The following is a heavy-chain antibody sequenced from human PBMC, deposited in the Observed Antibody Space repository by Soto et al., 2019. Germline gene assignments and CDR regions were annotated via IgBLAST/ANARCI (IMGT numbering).Heavy chain of an antibody. CDR2: INAGNGNT. CDR1: GYTFTSYA. J-gene: IGHJ5*02. CDR3: ARGGGVCLGTSCYNRGFNP. V-gene: IGHV1-3*05. D-gene: IGHD2-2*02. Sequence: QVQLVRSGAEETKPGTSVMVSCRTSGYTFTSYAMHWVRQAPGQRLEWMGWINAGNGNTEYSQKFQGRVSITRDTSASTAYMELSSLRSEDTAVYYCARGGGVCLGTSCYNRGFNPWGQGTLVTVSS.